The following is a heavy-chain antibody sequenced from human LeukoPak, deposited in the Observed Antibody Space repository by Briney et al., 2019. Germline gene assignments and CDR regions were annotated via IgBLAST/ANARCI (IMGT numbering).Heavy chain of an antibody. J-gene: IGHJ4*02. Sequence: EASVKVSCKASGYTFTSYGISWVRRAPGQGLEWMGWISAYNGNTNYAQKLQGRVTMTRDTSISTAYMGLSRLRSDDTAVYYCARDSSSSGGYWGQGTLVTVSS. D-gene: IGHD6-13*01. CDR1: GYTFTSYG. V-gene: IGHV1-18*01. CDR2: ISAYNGNT. CDR3: ARDSSSSGGY.